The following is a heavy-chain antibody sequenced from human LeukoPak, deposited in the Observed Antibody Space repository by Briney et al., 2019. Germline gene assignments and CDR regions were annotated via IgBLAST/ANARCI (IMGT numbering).Heavy chain of an antibody. CDR1: GGSISSYY. J-gene: IGHJ3*02. V-gene: IGHV4-59*08. Sequence: SETLSLTCTVSGGSISSYYWSWIRQPPGKGLEWIGYIYYSGSTNYNPSLKSRVTISVDTSKNQFSLKLSSVTAADTAVYYCARLNIASLWFGGQHDAFDIWGQGTLVTVSS. CDR3: ARLNIASLWFGGQHDAFDI. D-gene: IGHD3-10*01. CDR2: IYYSGST.